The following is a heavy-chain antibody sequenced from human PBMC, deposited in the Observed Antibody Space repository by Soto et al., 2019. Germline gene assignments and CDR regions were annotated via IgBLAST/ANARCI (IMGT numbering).Heavy chain of an antibody. J-gene: IGHJ6*02. CDR3: ARRPQSRGYSYGYYYYYGMDV. V-gene: IGHV4-39*01. CDR2: IYYSGST. Sequence: QLQLQESGPGLVKPSETLSLTCTVSGGSISSSSYYWGWIRQPPGKGLEWIGSIYYSGSTYYNPSLKSRVTISVDTSKNQFSLKLSSVTAADTAVYYCARRPQSRGYSYGYYYYYGMDVWGQGTTVTVSS. D-gene: IGHD5-18*01. CDR1: GGSISSSSYY.